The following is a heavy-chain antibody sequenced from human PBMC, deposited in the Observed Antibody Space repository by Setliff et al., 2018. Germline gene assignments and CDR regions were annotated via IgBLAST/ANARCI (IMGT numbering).Heavy chain of an antibody. CDR2: LYYSGNT. J-gene: IGHJ6*03. V-gene: IGHV4-59*01. CDR1: GGSISSYS. CDR3: AREVYRGPDYYYYMDV. D-gene: IGHD5-12*01. Sequence: SETLSLTCNVSGGSISSYSWSWIRQAPGKGLEWIGYLYYSGNTNYNPSLKSRVTISGDTSKNQFSLKLSSVTAADTAVYYCAREVYRGPDYYYYMDVWGKGTTVTVSS.